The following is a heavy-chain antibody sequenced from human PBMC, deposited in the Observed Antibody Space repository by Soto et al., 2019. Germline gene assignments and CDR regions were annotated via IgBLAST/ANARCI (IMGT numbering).Heavy chain of an antibody. CDR3: ARAGRGGTIFGVVRPSGMDV. V-gene: IGHV1-46*01. D-gene: IGHD3-3*01. J-gene: IGHJ6*02. CDR2: INPSGGST. CDR1: GYTFTSYY. Sequence: ASVKVSCKASGYTFTSYYMHWVRQAPGQGLEWMGIINPSGGSTSYAQKFQGRVTMTRDTSTSTVYMELSSLRSEDTAVYYCARAGRGGTIFGVVRPSGMDVWGQGTTVTVSS.